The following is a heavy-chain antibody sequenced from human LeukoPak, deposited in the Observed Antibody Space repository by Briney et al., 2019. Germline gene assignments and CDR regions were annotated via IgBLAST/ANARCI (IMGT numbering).Heavy chain of an antibody. CDR1: GYTFTGYY. V-gene: IGHV1-2*02. J-gene: IGHJ5*02. Sequence: ASVKVSCKASGYTFTGYYMHWVRQAPGQGLEWMGWINPNSGGTNYAQKFQGRVTMTRDTSISTAYTELSRLRSDDTAVYYCATALGTTVTTTSPWFDPWGQGTLVTVSS. CDR3: ATALGTTVTTTSPWFDP. CDR2: INPNSGGT. D-gene: IGHD4-17*01.